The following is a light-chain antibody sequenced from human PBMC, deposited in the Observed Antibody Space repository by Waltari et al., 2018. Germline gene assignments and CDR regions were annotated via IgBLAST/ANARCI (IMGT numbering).Light chain of an antibody. CDR3: AAWDDSLNGQV. CDR1: SSNIGSNT. CDR2: SNN. Sequence: QSVLTQPPSASGTPGQRVTISCSGSSSNIGSNTVNWYQQLPGTAPKLLIYSNNTRPGGVPVRVSGSRSGTSASLAISGRQSEDEADYYCAAWDDSLNGQVFGGGTKLTVL. V-gene: IGLV1-44*01. J-gene: IGLJ3*02.